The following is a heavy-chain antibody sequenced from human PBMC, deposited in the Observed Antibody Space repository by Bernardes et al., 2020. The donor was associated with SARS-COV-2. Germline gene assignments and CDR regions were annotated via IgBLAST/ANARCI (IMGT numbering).Heavy chain of an antibody. V-gene: IGHV3-23*01. CDR3: AKGGRAFHETSGPDY. CDR2: ISGSGATT. Sequence: GSSLRVSFACCGFTFPSYAMSWVHKGPGKGLEWVSGISGSGATTYYADSVKGRFTISRDHSKKTVFLQMNSLRAEDTGVYYCAKGGRAFHETSGPDYWGQGTLVSVSS. J-gene: IGHJ4*02. D-gene: IGHD3-22*01. CDR1: GFTFPSYA.